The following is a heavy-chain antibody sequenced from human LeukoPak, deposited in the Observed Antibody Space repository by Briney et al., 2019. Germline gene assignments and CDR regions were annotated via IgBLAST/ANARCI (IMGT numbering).Heavy chain of an antibody. V-gene: IGHV3-21*01. J-gene: IGHJ4*02. Sequence: PGGSLRLSCAASGFTFSSFVMNWVRQVPGKGLEWVSSISSSSSYIHYADSVKGRFTISRDNAKNSLYLQMNSLGAEDTAVYYCAWGGISMVRGIMDWGQGTLVTVSS. CDR3: AWGGISMVRGIMD. CDR1: GFTFSSFV. CDR2: ISSSSSYI. D-gene: IGHD3-10*01.